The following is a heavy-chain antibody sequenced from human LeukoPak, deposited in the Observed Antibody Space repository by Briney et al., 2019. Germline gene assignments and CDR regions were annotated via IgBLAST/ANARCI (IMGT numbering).Heavy chain of an antibody. V-gene: IGHV4-34*01. CDR1: GGSFSGYY. D-gene: IGHD5-12*01. CDR3: ARRFTPTTFDY. Sequence: PSETLPLTCAVYGGSFSGYYWSWIRQPPGKGLEWIGEINHSGSTNYNPSLKSRVTISVDTSKNQFSLKLSSVTAADTAVYYCARRFTPTTFDYWGQGTLVTVSS. CDR2: INHSGST. J-gene: IGHJ4*02.